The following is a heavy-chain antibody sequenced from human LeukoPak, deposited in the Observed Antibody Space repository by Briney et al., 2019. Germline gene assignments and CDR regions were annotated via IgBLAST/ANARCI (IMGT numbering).Heavy chain of an antibody. Sequence: SETLSLTCTVSGGSISSSSYYWGWIRQPPGKGLEWIGSIYYSGSTYYNPSLKSRVTISVDTSKNQFSLKLSSVTAADTAVYYCARVYHGDYFDYWGQGTLVTVSS. CDR3: ARVYHGDYFDY. CDR1: GGSISSSSYY. V-gene: IGHV4-39*07. J-gene: IGHJ4*02. D-gene: IGHD2-2*01. CDR2: IYYSGST.